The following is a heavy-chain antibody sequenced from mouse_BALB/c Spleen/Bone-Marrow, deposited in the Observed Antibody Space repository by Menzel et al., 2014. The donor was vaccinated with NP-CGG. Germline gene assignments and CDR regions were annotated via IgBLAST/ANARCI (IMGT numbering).Heavy chain of an antibody. Sequence: SGAELAKPGASVKMSCKASGYTFTSYWMYWIKQRPGQGLEWIGYINPSTGYTEYNQKFKDKATLTADKFSNTAYMQLSSLTSEDSAVYYCARKGYGNYHYYAMDYWGQGTSVTVSS. D-gene: IGHD2-1*01. V-gene: IGHV1-7*01. CDR1: GYTFTSYW. CDR3: ARKGYGNYHYYAMDY. J-gene: IGHJ4*01. CDR2: INPSTGYT.